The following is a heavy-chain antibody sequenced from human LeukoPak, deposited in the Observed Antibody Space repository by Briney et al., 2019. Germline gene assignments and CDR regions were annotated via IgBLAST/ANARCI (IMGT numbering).Heavy chain of an antibody. V-gene: IGHV1-2*02. Sequence: ASVKVSCKASGYTFTGHYMHWVRQAPGQGLEWMGWINPNSGGTNYAQKFQGRVTMTRDTSISTAYMELSRLRSDDTAVYYCAISSGYYYEIMLDYWGQGTLVTVSS. CDR3: AISSGYYYEIMLDY. CDR1: GYTFTGHY. J-gene: IGHJ4*02. CDR2: INPNSGGT. D-gene: IGHD3-22*01.